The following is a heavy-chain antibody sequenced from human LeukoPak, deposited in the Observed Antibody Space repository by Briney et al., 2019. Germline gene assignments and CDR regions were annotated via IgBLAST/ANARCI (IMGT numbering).Heavy chain of an antibody. J-gene: IGHJ5*02. CDR3: ARDLTVVPAAMGWFDP. Sequence: SQTLSLTCTVSGGSIRSGDYYWSWTRQPPGKGLEWIGYIYYSGSTYYNPSLKSRVTISVDTSKNQFSLKLSSVTAADTAVYYCARDLTVVPAAMGWFDPWGQGTLVTFSS. V-gene: IGHV4-30-4*08. CDR1: GGSIRSGDYY. D-gene: IGHD2-2*01. CDR2: IYYSGST.